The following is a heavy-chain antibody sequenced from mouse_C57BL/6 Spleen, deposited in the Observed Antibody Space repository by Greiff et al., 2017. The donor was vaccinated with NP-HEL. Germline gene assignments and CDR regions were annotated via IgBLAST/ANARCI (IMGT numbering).Heavy chain of an antibody. CDR2: INPSNGGT. D-gene: IGHD1-1*01. CDR1: GYTFTSYW. CDR3: ARSVTTVSMDY. J-gene: IGHJ4*01. V-gene: IGHV1-53*01. Sequence: QVQLKQPGTELVKPGASVKLSCKASGYTFTSYWMHWVKQRPGQGLEWIGNINPSNGGTNYNEKFKSKATLTVDKSSSTAYMQLSSLTSEDAAVYYCARSVTTVSMDYWGQGTSVTVSS.